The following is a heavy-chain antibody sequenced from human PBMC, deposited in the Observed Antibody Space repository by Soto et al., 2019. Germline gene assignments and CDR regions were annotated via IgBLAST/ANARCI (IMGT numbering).Heavy chain of an antibody. CDR1: GFIFSNFA. D-gene: IGHD6-25*01. CDR2: ISASSRSA. J-gene: IGHJ5*02. CDR3: VPRGLSWFGP. Sequence: PGGSLRLSCAASGFIFSNFAMSWVRQAPGKGLEWVSTISASSRSAYYADSVKGRFTMSRDNSKNTLCLQMNSLRAEDTAVYYCVPRGLSWFGPWGQGTQVTVSS. V-gene: IGHV3-23*01.